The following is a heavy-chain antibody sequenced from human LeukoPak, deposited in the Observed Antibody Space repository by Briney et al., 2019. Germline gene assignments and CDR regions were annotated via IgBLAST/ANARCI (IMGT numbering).Heavy chain of an antibody. Sequence: SETLSLTCAAYGGSFSGYYWSWIRQPPGRGLEWIGEINHSGSTNYNPSLKSRVTISVDTSKNQFSLKLSSVTAADTAVYYCARGVPTYGDYVSYFDYWGQGTLVTVSS. J-gene: IGHJ4*02. V-gene: IGHV4-34*01. CDR1: GGSFSGYY. CDR3: ARGVPTYGDYVSYFDY. CDR2: INHSGST. D-gene: IGHD4-17*01.